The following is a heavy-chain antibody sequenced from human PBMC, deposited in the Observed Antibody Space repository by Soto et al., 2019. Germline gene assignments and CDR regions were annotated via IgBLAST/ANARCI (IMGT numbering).Heavy chain of an antibody. D-gene: IGHD3-10*01. Sequence: SETLSLTCTVSGGSISSYYWSWIRQPPGKGLEWIGCIFYSGSTNYNPSLKSRVTISVDTSKNQFSLKLSSVTAADTAVYYCASSESWAWLVPWGNRTLVIGSS. J-gene: IGHJ5*02. CDR2: IFYSGST. CDR1: GGSISSYY. CDR3: ASSESWAWLVP. V-gene: IGHV4-59*12.